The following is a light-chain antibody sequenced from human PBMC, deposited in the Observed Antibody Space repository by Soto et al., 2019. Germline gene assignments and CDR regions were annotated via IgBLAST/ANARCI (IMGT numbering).Light chain of an antibody. CDR3: QSYDSSLSVSYV. CDR1: SSNIGAGYD. V-gene: IGLV1-40*01. Sequence: QSVLTQPPSVSGAPGQRVTISCTGSSSNIGAGYDVHWYQQRPGTAPKLLIYGNKNRPSGVPDRSSGSKSGTSASLAITGLQAEDEADYYCQSYDSSLSVSYVFGTGTKLTVL. CDR2: GNK. J-gene: IGLJ1*01.